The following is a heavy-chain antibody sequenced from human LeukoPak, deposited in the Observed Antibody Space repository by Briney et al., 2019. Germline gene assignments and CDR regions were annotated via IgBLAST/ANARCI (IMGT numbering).Heavy chain of an antibody. V-gene: IGHV3-48*01. J-gene: IGHJ4*02. D-gene: IGHD6-13*01. CDR2: ISSSSGTI. CDR3: ARVLNSLAAAGTFDY. Sequence: PGGSLRLSCAASGFTFSSYSMNWVRQAPGKGLEWVSYISSSSGTIYYADSVKGRFTISRDNAKNSLYLQMNSLRAEDTAVYYCARVLNSLAAAGTFDYWGQGTLVTVSS. CDR1: GFTFSSYS.